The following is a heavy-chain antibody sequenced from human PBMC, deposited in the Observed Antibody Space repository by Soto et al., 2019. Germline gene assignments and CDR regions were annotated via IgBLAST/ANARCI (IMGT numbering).Heavy chain of an antibody. D-gene: IGHD1-26*01. J-gene: IGHJ5*02. Sequence: PGGSLRLSCAASGFIFENFGMSWVRQAPGKGLEWISSISGSGFKKYYADSVKGRFTIFRDNSKSTVYLELNNLSAEDTAVYHCAKNQGVELVPLATVDWFDPWGQGSVVTVS. V-gene: IGHV3-23*01. CDR3: AKNQGVELVPLATVDWFDP. CDR2: ISGSGFKK. CDR1: GFIFENFG.